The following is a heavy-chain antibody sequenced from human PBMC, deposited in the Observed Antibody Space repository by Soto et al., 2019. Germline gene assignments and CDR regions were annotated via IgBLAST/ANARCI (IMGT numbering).Heavy chain of an antibody. D-gene: IGHD4-17*01. Sequence: QVRLEESGPGLVKPSETLSLICSVSGGSVNNADYFWSWIRHHPEHAVVWFGYLYYSGSTRYNPSFKTRATLSIDTSKNQFSLRLNSVTVADTAVYFCARDADYGGSRGGMDVWGRGTTVTVSS. J-gene: IGHJ6*02. V-gene: IGHV4-31*03. CDR1: GGSVNNADYF. CDR2: LYYSGST. CDR3: ARDADYGGSRGGMDV.